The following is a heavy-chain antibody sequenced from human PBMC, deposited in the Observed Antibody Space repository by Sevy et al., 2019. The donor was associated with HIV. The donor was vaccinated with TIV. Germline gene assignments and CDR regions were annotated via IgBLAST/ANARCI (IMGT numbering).Heavy chain of an antibody. CDR1: GFTFSNYA. CDR3: ARKYDSSGYCDY. J-gene: IGHJ4*02. D-gene: IGHD3-22*01. Sequence: GGSLRLSCAASGFTFSNYAMNWVRQAPGKGLEWVSGISGSGGSGDKTNYADSVKGRFTISRDDSKNSLYLQLNSLRAEDTAIYYWARKYDSSGYCDYWGQGTLVTVSS. CDR2: ISGSGGSGDKT. V-gene: IGHV3-23*01.